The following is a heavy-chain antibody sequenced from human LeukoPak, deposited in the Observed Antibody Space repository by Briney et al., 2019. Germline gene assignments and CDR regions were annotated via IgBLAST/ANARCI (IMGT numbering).Heavy chain of an antibody. J-gene: IGHJ3*02. V-gene: IGHV3-30*04. CDR1: TFTFSSYA. CDR2: ILSDGSNK. D-gene: IGHD3-3*01. CDR3: ARGPSARFFGVAKGAFDI. Sequence: GRSLRLSCAASTFTFSSYAMHWVRQAPGKGLEWVTVILSDGSNKYYADSVKGRFTISRDNSKNTLDLQMNSLRAEDTAVYYCARGPSARFFGVAKGAFDIWGQGTMVTVSS.